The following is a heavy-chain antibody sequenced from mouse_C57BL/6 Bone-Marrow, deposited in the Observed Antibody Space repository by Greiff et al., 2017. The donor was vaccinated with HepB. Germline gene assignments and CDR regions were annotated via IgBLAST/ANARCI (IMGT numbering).Heavy chain of an antibody. J-gene: IGHJ2*01. D-gene: IGHD2-5*01. Sequence: QVQLKQPGAELVKPGASVKLSCKASGYTFTSYWMHWVKQRPGQGLEWIGMIHPNSGSTNYNEKFKSKATLTVDKSSSTAYMQLSSLTSEDSAVYYCARTGTIVTTGYYFDYWGQGTTLTVSS. CDR2: IHPNSGST. CDR3: ARTGTIVTTGYYFDY. CDR1: GYTFTSYW. V-gene: IGHV1-64*01.